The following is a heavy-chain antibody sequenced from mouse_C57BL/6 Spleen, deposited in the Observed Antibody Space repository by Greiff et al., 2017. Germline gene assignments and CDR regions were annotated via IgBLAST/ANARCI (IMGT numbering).Heavy chain of an antibody. CDR1: GFSFNTYA. V-gene: IGHV10-1*01. J-gene: IGHJ4*01. Sequence: DVHLVESGGGLVQPKGSLKLSCAASGFSFNTYAMNWVRQAPGKGLEWVARIRSKSNNYATYYADSVKDRFTISRDDSESMLYLQMNNLKTEDTAMYYCVRQKGYAMDYWGQGTSVTVSS. CDR2: IRSKSNNYAT. CDR3: VRQKGYAMDY.